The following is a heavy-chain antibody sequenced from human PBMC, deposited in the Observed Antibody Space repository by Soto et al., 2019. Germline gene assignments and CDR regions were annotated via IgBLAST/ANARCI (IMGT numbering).Heavy chain of an antibody. Sequence: EVQLLESGGGLVQPGGSLRLSCAASGFTFSSYAMSWVRQAPGKGLEWVSAISGSGGSTYYADSVKGRFTISRDNSKNTLYRQMNSLRAEDTAVYYCAKGSYDSSGYYFGVFDYWGQGTLVTVS. J-gene: IGHJ4*02. CDR2: ISGSGGST. CDR3: AKGSYDSSGYYFGVFDY. V-gene: IGHV3-23*01. D-gene: IGHD3-22*01. CDR1: GFTFSSYA.